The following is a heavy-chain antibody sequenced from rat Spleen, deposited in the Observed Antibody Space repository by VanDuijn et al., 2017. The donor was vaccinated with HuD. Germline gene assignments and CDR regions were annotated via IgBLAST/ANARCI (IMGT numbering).Heavy chain of an antibody. J-gene: IGHJ3*01. CDR3: ARHTGYNLFAY. Sequence: EVHLVESGGGLVQPGRSLELSCVASGFTFNDYWMTWIRQAPGKGLEWVASISPSGGSTYYRDSVKGRFTISRDNAKSTLYLQMDSLRSEDTATYYCARHTGYNLFAYWGQGTLVTVSS. V-gene: IGHV5-31*01. D-gene: IGHD1-4*01. CDR2: ISPSGGST. CDR1: GFTFNDYW.